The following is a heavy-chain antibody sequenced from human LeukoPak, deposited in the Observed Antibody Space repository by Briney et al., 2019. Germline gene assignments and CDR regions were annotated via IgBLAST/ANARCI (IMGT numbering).Heavy chain of an antibody. CDR2: IKQDGSEK. J-gene: IGHJ4*02. CDR1: GLPLSSCW. Sequence: QPGGSVRLLCAACGLPLSSCWMIGVRQPPGKGLAGVANIKQDGSEKYYVDSAKGRFTNARDHAKNSLYLQVNSLRAEDTAVYYRARGRTYYYASRGYYLYIDYWGQGTLVTASA. CDR3: ARGRTYYYASRGYYLYIDY. D-gene: IGHD3-22*01. V-gene: IGHV3-7*01.